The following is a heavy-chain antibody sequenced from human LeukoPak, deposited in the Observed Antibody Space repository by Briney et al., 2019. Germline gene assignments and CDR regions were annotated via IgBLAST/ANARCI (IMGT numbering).Heavy chain of an antibody. CDR3: ARVEGVSWHYGGNSLLH. Sequence: ASVKVSCKASGYTFTTYAITWVRQAPGQGLEWMGWISGYNGNTNYAQKVQGRVTMTTDTSTSTAYMELRSLRSDDTAVYYCARVEGVSWHYGGNSLLHWGQGTLVTVSS. V-gene: IGHV1-18*01. CDR2: ISGYNGNT. D-gene: IGHD4-23*01. J-gene: IGHJ4*02. CDR1: GYTFTTYA.